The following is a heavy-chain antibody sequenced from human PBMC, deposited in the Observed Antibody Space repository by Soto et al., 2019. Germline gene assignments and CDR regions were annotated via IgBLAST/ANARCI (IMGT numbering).Heavy chain of an antibody. CDR3: ARDPSGEQWLAPFDY. CDR1: GDGVSINSAA. Sequence: SQTLSLTLSISGDGVSINSAACNWIRQSPSRGLEWLGRTYYRSKWYNDYAVSVKSRITINPDTSKNQFSLQLNSVTPEDTAVYYCARDPSGEQWLAPFDYWGQGTLVTVSS. V-gene: IGHV6-1*01. D-gene: IGHD6-19*01. J-gene: IGHJ4*02. CDR2: TYYRSKWYN.